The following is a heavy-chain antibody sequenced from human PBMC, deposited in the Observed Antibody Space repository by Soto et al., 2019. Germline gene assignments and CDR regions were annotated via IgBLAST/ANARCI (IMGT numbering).Heavy chain of an antibody. CDR2: IRPSGGSA. Sequence: EVQLLESGGDLVQPGGSLRLSCAASGFTFSNYAMSWVRQAPGKGLEWVSAIRPSGGSAYYADSVKGRFTISRDNSKNTLYLQMNSLRAEDTALYYCVKHALKHWSASTCYHDYWGQETLVTVSS. D-gene: IGHD2-15*01. CDR1: GFTFSNYA. V-gene: IGHV3-23*01. CDR3: VKHALKHWSASTCYHDY. J-gene: IGHJ4*02.